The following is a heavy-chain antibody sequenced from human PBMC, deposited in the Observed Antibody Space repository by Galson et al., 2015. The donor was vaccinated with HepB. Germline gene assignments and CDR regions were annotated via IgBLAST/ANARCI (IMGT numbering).Heavy chain of an antibody. CDR2: IDPSDSYT. Sequence: QSGAEVKEPGESLRISCKGSGYSFTSYWISWVRQMPGKGLEWMGRIDPSDSYTNYSPSFQGHVTVSADKSISTAYLQWSSLKASDTAMYYCARQGRIAGYYYAMDVWGQGTTVTVSS. CDR3: ARQGRIAGYYYAMDV. V-gene: IGHV5-10-1*01. J-gene: IGHJ6*02. CDR1: GYSFTSYW. D-gene: IGHD2-21*01.